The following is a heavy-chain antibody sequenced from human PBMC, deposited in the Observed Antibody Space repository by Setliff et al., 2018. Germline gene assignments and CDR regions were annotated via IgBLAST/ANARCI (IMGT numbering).Heavy chain of an antibody. V-gene: IGHV3-74*01. Sequence: ETLSLTCAVSGYSISSGYYWGWVRQAPGKGLVWVSRINSDGSTTKYADSVKGRFTISRDNAKNTLYLQMNSLRAEDTAVYYCARDNYGGDYWGQGTLVTVSS. CDR1: GYSISSGYY. CDR2: INSDGSTT. D-gene: IGHD4-17*01. CDR3: ARDNYGGDY. J-gene: IGHJ4*02.